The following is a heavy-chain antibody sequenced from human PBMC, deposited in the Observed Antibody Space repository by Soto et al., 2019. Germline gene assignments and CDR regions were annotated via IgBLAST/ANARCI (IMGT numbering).Heavy chain of an antibody. CDR2: INPSSGAT. Sequence: ASVKVSCKASGYTFIGYSMHWVRQAPGQGLEWMGRINPSSGATVYAQKFQGRVTMTRDTSISTAYLELDGLRSDDAAVYYCAITYYYDSSVSERGSFDFWGQGTLVTVSS. J-gene: IGHJ4*02. D-gene: IGHD3-22*01. CDR3: AITYYYDSSVSERGSFDF. CDR1: GYTFIGYS. V-gene: IGHV1-2*06.